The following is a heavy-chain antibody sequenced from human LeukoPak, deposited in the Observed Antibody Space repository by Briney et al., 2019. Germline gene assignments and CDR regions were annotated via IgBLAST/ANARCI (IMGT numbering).Heavy chain of an antibody. CDR2: IYYSGST. CDR3: ARADYSSGWNDWFDP. D-gene: IGHD6-19*01. J-gene: IGHJ5*02. CDR1: GGSISSYY. V-gene: IGHV4-59*01. Sequence: KPSETLSLTCTVSGGSISSYYWSWIRQPPGKGLEWIGYIYYSGSTNYNPSLKSRATISVDTSKNQFSLKLSSVTAADTAVYYCARADYSSGWNDWFDPWGQGTLVTVSS.